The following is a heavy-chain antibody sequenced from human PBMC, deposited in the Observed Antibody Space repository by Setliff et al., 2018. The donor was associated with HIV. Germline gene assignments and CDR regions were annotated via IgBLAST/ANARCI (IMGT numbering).Heavy chain of an antibody. D-gene: IGHD2-2*01. CDR2: INPKSGAT. Sequence: ASVKVSCKASGYSFTGYYVNWVRQAPGQGLEWMGRINPKSGATNLAQKFQGRVTLTRDTSVTTVYMELTSLRSDDTAVYYCARKDGVGYCDSNSCYGIGPIDFWGQRSLVTVSS. V-gene: IGHV1-2*06. CDR1: GYSFTGYY. J-gene: IGHJ4*02. CDR3: ARKDGVGYCDSNSCYGIGPIDF.